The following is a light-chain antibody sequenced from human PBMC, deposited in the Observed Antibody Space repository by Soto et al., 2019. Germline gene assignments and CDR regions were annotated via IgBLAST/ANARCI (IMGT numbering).Light chain of an antibody. CDR1: SSDVGGYNY. CDR3: SSYAGSNNLV. V-gene: IGLV2-8*01. CDR2: DVS. Sequence: QSVLTQPPSASGSPGQSVTISCTGTSSDVGGYNYVSWYQQQPGKAPKLMIYDVSKRPSGVPDRFSGSKSGNTASLTVSGLHAEDEADYYCSSYAGSNNLVFGGGTKLTVL. J-gene: IGLJ2*01.